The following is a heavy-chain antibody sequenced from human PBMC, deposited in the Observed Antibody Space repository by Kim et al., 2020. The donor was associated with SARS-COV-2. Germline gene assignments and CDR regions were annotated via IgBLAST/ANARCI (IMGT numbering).Heavy chain of an antibody. CDR2: GAA. CDR3: ARAGSTFHP. V-gene: IGHV4-59*01. D-gene: IGHD2-2*01. Sequence: GAASYNPSRMGRVTISVDTSKNQFTLNLYSVTAADTAVYYCARAGSTFHPWGQGTLVTVSS. J-gene: IGHJ5*02.